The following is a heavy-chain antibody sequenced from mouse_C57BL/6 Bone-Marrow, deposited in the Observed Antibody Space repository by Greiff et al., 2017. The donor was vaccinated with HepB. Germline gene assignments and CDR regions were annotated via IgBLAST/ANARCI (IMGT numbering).Heavy chain of an antibody. CDR1: GYTFTSYW. Sequence: QVQLQQPGAELVKPGASVKMSCKASGYTFTSYWITWVKQRPGQGLEWIGDIYPGSGSTNYNEKFKCKATLTVDTSSSTAYMQLSSLTSEGSAVFYCAREENSSGYVAWFAYWGQGTLVTVSA. CDR3: AREENSSGYVAWFAY. V-gene: IGHV1-55*01. J-gene: IGHJ3*01. CDR2: IYPGSGST. D-gene: IGHD3-2*02.